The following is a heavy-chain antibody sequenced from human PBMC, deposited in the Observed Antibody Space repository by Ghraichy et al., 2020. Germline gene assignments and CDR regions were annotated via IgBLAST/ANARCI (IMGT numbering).Heavy chain of an antibody. V-gene: IGHV4-34*01. CDR1: GGSFSGYY. CDR3: ARATGTLLGY. D-gene: IGHD1-1*01. Sequence: SETLSLTCAVYGGSFSGYYWSWIRQPPGKGLEWIGEINHSGSTNYNPSLKSRVTISVDTSKNQFSLKLSSVTAADTAVYYCARATGTLLGYWGQGTLVTVSS. J-gene: IGHJ4*02. CDR2: INHSGST.